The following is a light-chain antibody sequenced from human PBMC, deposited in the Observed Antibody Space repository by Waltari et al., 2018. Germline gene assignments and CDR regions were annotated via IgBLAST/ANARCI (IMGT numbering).Light chain of an antibody. Sequence: SYELTQPPSVSVSPGQTATISCSAPKLEDTYVCWYQQKPGQPPVLVMYQDTKRPSGIPDRFSGSNSGNTATLIISEAQALDEADDYCQTWDDTTVFGGGTRVTVL. CDR2: QDT. V-gene: IGLV3-1*01. CDR3: QTWDDTTV. CDR1: KLEDTY. J-gene: IGLJ1*01.